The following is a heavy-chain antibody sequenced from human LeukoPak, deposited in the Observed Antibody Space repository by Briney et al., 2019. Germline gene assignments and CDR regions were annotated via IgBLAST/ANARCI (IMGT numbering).Heavy chain of an antibody. CDR2: INHSGST. Sequence: SETLSLTCAVYGGSFSGYYWSWIRQPPGKGLEWIGEINHSGSTYYNPSLKSRVTISVDTSKNQFSLKLSSVTAADTAVYYCARRSGSLNYYDSSGDDYWGQGTLVTVSS. CDR1: GGSFSGYY. V-gene: IGHV4-34*01. J-gene: IGHJ4*02. CDR3: ARRSGSLNYYDSSGDDY. D-gene: IGHD3-22*01.